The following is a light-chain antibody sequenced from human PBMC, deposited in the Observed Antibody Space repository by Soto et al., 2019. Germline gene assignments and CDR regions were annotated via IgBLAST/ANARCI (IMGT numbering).Light chain of an antibody. Sequence: QSALTQPASVSGSPGQSITISCTGTSSDVGYYNYVSWYQQHPGKAPKLMVYDVGNRPSGVSHRFSGSKSGNTASLTISGLRAEDEADYYCSSYTTSSTYVFGTGTKLTVL. CDR3: SSYTTSSTYV. CDR2: DVG. J-gene: IGLJ1*01. V-gene: IGLV2-14*03. CDR1: SSDVGYYNY.